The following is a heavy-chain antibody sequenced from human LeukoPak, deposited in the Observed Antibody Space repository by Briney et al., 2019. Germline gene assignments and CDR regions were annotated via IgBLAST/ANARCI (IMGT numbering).Heavy chain of an antibody. D-gene: IGHD5-12*01. CDR1: GFTFRSYA. J-gene: IGHJ4*02. CDR2: ISKDADAT. V-gene: IGHV3-23*01. Sequence: GGSLRLSCAASGFTFRSYAMSWVRQAPGKGLEWVSAISKDADATYYVGSVKGRFTISRDNSKDTLSLQVNSLRAEDTAVYYCARVMGGYEVFDYWGQGTLVTVSS. CDR3: ARVMGGYEVFDY.